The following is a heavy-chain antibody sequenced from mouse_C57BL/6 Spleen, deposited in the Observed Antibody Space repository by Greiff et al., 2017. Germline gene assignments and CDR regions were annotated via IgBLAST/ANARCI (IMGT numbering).Heavy chain of an antibody. CDR2: IYPGDGDT. CDR3: APAYYSNYVGAMDY. CDR1: GYAFSSSW. D-gene: IGHD2-5*01. J-gene: IGHJ4*01. Sequence: QVQLQQSGPELVKPGASVKISCKASGYAFSSSWMNWVKQRPGQGLEWIGRIYPGDGDTNYNGKFKGKATLTADKSSSTAYMQLSSLTSEDSAVXFCAPAYYSNYVGAMDYWGQGTSVTVSS. V-gene: IGHV1-82*01.